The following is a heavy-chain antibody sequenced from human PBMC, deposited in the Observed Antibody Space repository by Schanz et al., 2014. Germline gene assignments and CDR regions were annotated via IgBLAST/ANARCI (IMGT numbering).Heavy chain of an antibody. Sequence: KKPGSSMKVSCKASGGTFNSYTINWVRQAPGQGLEWMGRIIPILGIANYAQKFQGRVTITADTSTTTAYMELSGLRSEDTAVYYCARDRLECGAECYSVEVFEIWGQGALVIVSP. CDR2: IIPILGIA. CDR1: GGTFNSYT. J-gene: IGHJ4*02. V-gene: IGHV1-69*04. CDR3: ARDRLECGAECYSVEVFEI. D-gene: IGHD2-21*01.